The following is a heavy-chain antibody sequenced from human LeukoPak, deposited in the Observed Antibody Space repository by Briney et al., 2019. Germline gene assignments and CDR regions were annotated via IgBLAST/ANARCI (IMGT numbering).Heavy chain of an antibody. CDR3: ARPHSGHLFDY. Sequence: PGGSLRLSCAASGFIFSSYAVHWVRQAPGKGLEWVAFISFDGSNKYYADSVKGRFTISRDNSKNSLYLQMNSLRDEDTAVYYCARPHSGHLFDYWGQGTLVTVSS. CDR2: ISFDGSNK. CDR1: GFIFSSYA. D-gene: IGHD3-10*01. V-gene: IGHV3-30-3*01. J-gene: IGHJ4*02.